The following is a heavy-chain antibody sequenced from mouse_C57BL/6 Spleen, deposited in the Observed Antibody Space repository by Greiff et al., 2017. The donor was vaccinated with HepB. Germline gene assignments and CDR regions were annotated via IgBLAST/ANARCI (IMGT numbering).Heavy chain of an antibody. CDR1: GFTFSDYY. CDR2: ISNGGGST. V-gene: IGHV5-12*01. CDR3: ATRDGAWFAY. Sequence: EVQGVESGGGLVQPGGSLKLSCAASGFTFSDYYMYWVRQTPEKRLEWVAYISNGGGSTYYPDTVKGRFTISRDNAKNTLYLQMSRLKSEDTAMYYCATRDGAWFAYWGQGTLVTVSA. J-gene: IGHJ3*01.